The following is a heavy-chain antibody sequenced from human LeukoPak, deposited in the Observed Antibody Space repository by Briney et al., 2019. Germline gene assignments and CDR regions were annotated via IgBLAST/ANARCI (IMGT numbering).Heavy chain of an antibody. CDR3: ARDRVVDATFYKHDAMDV. CDR2: INHSGNT. J-gene: IGHJ6*04. Sequence: KPSETLSLTCGDYAGSFSGYYWSWIRQPPGKGLEWIGEINHSGNTNYNPSLKSRVTMSLDTSKNQFSLRLSSVTAADTAVYYCARDRVVDATFYKHDAMDVWGKGTTVTVSS. D-gene: IGHD2-15*01. CDR1: AGSFSGYY. V-gene: IGHV4-34*01.